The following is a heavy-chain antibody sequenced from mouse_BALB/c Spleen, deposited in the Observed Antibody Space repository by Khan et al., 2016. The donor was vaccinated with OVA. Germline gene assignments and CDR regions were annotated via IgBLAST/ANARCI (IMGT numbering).Heavy chain of an antibody. CDR2: IFPGSGST. J-gene: IGHJ2*01. CDR1: GYTFSGYW. CDR3: ARVNYGSRDDFDY. V-gene: IGHV1-9*01. D-gene: IGHD1-1*01. Sequence: QVRLQQSGAELMKPGASVKISCKATGYTFSGYWLDWVKQRPGHGLEWIGGIFPGSGSTNYNEKFKGKATLTADISSKTTYLQLSSLTSEDSAVYYGARVNYGSRDDFDYWGQGTTLTVSS.